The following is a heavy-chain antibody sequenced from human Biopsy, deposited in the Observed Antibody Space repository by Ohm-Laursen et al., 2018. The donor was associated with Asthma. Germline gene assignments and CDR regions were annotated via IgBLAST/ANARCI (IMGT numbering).Heavy chain of an antibody. CDR3: ARVWQLATLDY. D-gene: IGHD6-13*01. CDR1: GFTFSSYS. J-gene: IGHJ4*02. CDR2: ISSSSSTI. V-gene: IGHV3-48*01. Sequence: GSLRLSCAASGFTFSSYSMNWVRQAPGKGLEWVSYISSSSSTIYYADSVKGRFTISRDNAKNSLYLQMNSLRAEDTAVYYCARVWQLATLDYWGQGTLVTVSS.